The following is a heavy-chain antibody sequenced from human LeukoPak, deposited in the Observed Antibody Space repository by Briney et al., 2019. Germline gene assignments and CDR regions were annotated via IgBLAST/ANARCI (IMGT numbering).Heavy chain of an antibody. CDR3: AREGVAGLTGNDY. Sequence: SVKVSCKASGGTFSSYAISWVRQAPGQGLEWMVGIIPIFGTANYAQKFQGRVTITADESTSTAYMELSSLRSEDTAVYYCAREGVAGLTGNDYWGQGTLVTVSS. CDR1: GGTFSSYA. D-gene: IGHD2-15*01. CDR2: IIPIFGTA. J-gene: IGHJ4*02. V-gene: IGHV1-69*13.